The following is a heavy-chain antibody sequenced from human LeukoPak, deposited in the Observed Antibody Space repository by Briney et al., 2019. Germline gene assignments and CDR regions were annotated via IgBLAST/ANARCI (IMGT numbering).Heavy chain of an antibody. V-gene: IGHV3-48*03. J-gene: IGHJ4*02. Sequence: GGSLRLSCAASGFTFSSYEMNWVRQAPGKGLEWVSYISSSGSTIYYADSVKGRFTISRDNAKNSLYLQMNSLRAENTAVYYCASRGPIITSNFDYWGQGTLVTVSS. CDR1: GFTFSSYE. CDR3: ASRGPIITSNFDY. CDR2: ISSSGSTI. D-gene: IGHD3-16*01.